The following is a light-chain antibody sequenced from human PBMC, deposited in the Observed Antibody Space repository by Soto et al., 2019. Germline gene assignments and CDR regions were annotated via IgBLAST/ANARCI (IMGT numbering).Light chain of an antibody. CDR2: GNS. J-gene: IGLJ2*01. Sequence: QSVLPQPPSVSGAPGQRVTISCTGSSYNIGAGYDVHWYQQLPGTAPKLLIYGNSTRPSGVPDRFSGSKSGTSASLAITGLQAEDEADYYCQSYDSSLSVVFGGGTKLTVL. CDR1: SYNIGAGYD. CDR3: QSYDSSLSVV. V-gene: IGLV1-40*01.